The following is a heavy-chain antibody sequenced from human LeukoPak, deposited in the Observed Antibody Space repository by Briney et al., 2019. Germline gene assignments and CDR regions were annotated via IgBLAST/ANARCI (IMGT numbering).Heavy chain of an antibody. V-gene: IGHV4-38-2*01. CDR1: GYSISSGYY. D-gene: IGHD3-22*01. CDR3: ARASDSSGYYYWFDP. Sequence: NPSDTLSLTCAVSGYSISSGYYWGWIRQPPGKGLEWIGSIYHSGSIYYNPSLKSRVTISVDTSKNQFSLKLSSVTAADTAVYYCARASDSSGYYYWFDPWGQGALVTVSS. CDR2: IYHSGSI. J-gene: IGHJ5*02.